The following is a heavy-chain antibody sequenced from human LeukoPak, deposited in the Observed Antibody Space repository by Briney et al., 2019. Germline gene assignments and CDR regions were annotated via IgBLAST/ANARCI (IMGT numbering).Heavy chain of an antibody. V-gene: IGHV3-21*06. CDR1: GFTFSSYS. D-gene: IGHD3-22*01. J-gene: IGHJ3*02. Sequence: GGSLRLSCAASGFTFSSYSMNWVRQAPGKGLEWVSSISSSSGYIYYADSVKGRFTISRDNAKNSLYLQMNSLRAEDTAVYYCARGTLPDYFDSSDDAFDIWGQGTMVTVSS. CDR2: ISSSSGYI. CDR3: ARGTLPDYFDSSDDAFDI.